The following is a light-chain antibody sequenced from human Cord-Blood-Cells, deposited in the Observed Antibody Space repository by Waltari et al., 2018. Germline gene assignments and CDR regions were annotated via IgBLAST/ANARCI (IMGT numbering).Light chain of an antibody. J-gene: IGLJ1*01. V-gene: IGLV2-14*01. CDR1: SSDVGGYNY. Sequence: QSALTQPASVSGSPGQSITISCTGTSSDVGGYNYVSWYQQHPGKAPQLMIYEVSNRPSGFSNRFSGSKAGNTASRTISGLQAEDEADYYCSSYTSSSTLYVFGTGTKVTVL. CDR2: EVS. CDR3: SSYTSSSTLYV.